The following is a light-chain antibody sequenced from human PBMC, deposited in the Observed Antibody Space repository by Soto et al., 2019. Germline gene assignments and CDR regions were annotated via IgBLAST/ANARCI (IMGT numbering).Light chain of an antibody. Sequence: DIQMTQSPSTLSASVGDRVTITCRASQSISSWLAWYQQKPGKAPKLLIYKASSLESGVPSRFSGSGSGTEFTLTISSLQSEDFAVYYCQQYNNWPGGTFGQGTKVEIK. CDR3: QQYNNWPGGT. V-gene: IGKV1-5*03. J-gene: IGKJ1*01. CDR1: QSISSW. CDR2: KAS.